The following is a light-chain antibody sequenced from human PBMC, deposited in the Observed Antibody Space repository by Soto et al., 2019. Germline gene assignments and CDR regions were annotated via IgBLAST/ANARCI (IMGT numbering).Light chain of an antibody. CDR1: SSDVGGYNS. Sequence: QSVLTQPASVSGSPGQSITISCTGTSSDVGGYNSVSWYRQDPGKAPKLMIYDVTNRPSGVSNRFSGSKSGNTASLTVSGLQAEDEADYYCSSYAGSSNVFGTGTKVTVL. CDR2: DVT. V-gene: IGLV2-14*01. J-gene: IGLJ1*01. CDR3: SSYAGSSNV.